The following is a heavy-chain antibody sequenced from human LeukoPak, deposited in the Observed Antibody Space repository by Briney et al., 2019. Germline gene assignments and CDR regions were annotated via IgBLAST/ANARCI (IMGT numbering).Heavy chain of an antibody. CDR1: GFTFSSYA. V-gene: IGHV3-23*01. CDR3: AKVGSGGSPADYFDY. D-gene: IGHD3-10*01. Sequence: GGSLRLSCAASGFTFSSYAMSWVRQAPGKGLEWVSGVSGSGGSTYYADSVKGRFTISRDNSKNTLYLQMNSLRAEDTAVYYCAKVGSGGSPADYFDYWGQGDLVTVSS. CDR2: VSGSGGST. J-gene: IGHJ4*02.